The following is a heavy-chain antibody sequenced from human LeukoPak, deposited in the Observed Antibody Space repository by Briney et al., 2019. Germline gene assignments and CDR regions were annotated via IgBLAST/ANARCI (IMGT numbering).Heavy chain of an antibody. CDR3: ARSVPDYTRFDY. J-gene: IGHJ4*02. V-gene: IGHV1-69*13. CDR2: IIPIFGTA. CDR1: GGTFSSYA. Sequence: SVKVSCKASGGTFSSYAISWVRQAPGQGLEWMGGIIPIFGTANYAQKFQGRVTITADESTSTAYMELSSLRPEDTAVYYCARSVPDYTRFDYWGQGALVTVSS. D-gene: IGHD4-11*01.